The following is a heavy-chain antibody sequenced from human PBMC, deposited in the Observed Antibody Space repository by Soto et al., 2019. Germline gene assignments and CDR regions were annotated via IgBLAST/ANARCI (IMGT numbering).Heavy chain of an antibody. V-gene: IGHV4-59*08. CDR1: GGSISSYY. CDR3: ARHRYSYGVYYFDY. Sequence: SETLSLTCTVSGGSISSYYWSWIRQPPGKGLEWIGYIYYSGSTNYNPSLTSRVAISVDTSKNQFSLKLSSVTAADTSVYYCARHRYSYGVYYFDYWGQGTLVTVSS. D-gene: IGHD5-18*01. J-gene: IGHJ4*02. CDR2: IYYSGST.